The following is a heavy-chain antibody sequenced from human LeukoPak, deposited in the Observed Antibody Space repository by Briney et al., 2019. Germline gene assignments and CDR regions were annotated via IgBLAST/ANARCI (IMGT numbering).Heavy chain of an antibody. CDR1: GFTFSSYW. CDR2: ISSGGSTI. CDR3: ARDETGVGSGGIDF. D-gene: IGHD2-8*02. V-gene: IGHV3-48*02. Sequence: GSLRLSCAASGFTFSSYWMSWVRQTPGKGLEWVAYISSGGSTIYYADSVRGRFTISRDSARNSLYLQMNSLGDEDTAVYYCARDETGVGSGGIDFWGQGTLVTVSS. J-gene: IGHJ4*02.